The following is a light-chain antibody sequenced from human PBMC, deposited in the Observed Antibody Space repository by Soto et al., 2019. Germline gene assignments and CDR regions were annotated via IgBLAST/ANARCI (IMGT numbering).Light chain of an antibody. V-gene: IGLV2-14*03. CDR3: SSYTNSGPVI. CDR2: DVS. J-gene: IGLJ2*01. Sequence: QLVLTQSASVSGSPGQSITISCTGTSSDVGGYNYVSWYQHHPGKAPKLMIYDVSNRPSGVSNRFSGAKSGNTASLSISGLLTDDEAEYYCSSYTNSGPVIFGGGTKLTVL. CDR1: SSDVGGYNY.